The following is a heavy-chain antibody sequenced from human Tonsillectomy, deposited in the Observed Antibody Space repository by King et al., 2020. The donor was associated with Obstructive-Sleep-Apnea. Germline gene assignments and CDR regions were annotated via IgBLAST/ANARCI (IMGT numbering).Heavy chain of an antibody. CDR3: ARGGLDYYGSGSHYKVPRYYDMDV. CDR1: GGTFSSYA. Sequence: QLVQSGAEVKKPGSSVKVSCKASGGTFSSYAISWVRQAPGQGLEWMGGIIPIFGTVNYAQKFQGRVTITADESTSTAYMELSSLRSEDTAVYYCARGGLDYYGSGSHYKVPRYYDMDVWGQGTTVTVSS. J-gene: IGHJ6*02. V-gene: IGHV1-69*01. CDR2: IIPIFGTV. D-gene: IGHD3-10*01.